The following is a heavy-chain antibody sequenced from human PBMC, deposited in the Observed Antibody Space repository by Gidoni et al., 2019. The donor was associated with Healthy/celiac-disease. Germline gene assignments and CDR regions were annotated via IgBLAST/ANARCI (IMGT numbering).Heavy chain of an antibody. CDR2: IYYSGST. Sequence: QVQLQESGPGLVKPSQTLSLTCTVSAGSISRGGYYWSWIRQHPGKGLEWIGYIYYSGSTYYNPSLKSRVTISVDTSKNQFSLKLSSVTAADTAVYYCARTSSGYSYGYGTFDYWGQGTLVTVSS. CDR3: ARTSSGYSYGYGTFDY. V-gene: IGHV4-31*03. CDR1: AGSISRGGYY. D-gene: IGHD5-18*01. J-gene: IGHJ4*02.